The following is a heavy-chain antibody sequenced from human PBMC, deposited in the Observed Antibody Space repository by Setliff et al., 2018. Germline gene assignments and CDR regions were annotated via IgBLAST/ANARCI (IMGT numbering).Heavy chain of an antibody. J-gene: IGHJ5*02. D-gene: IGHD3-10*01. V-gene: IGHV4-59*08. CDR3: ARAGSIWFGELFPENWFDP. CDR2: IYYSGST. Sequence: PSETLSLTCSVSGDSISDYYWNWIRQPPGKGLEWIGSIYYSGSTNYNPSLRGRVTISVDTSKNQFSLKLSSVTAADTAVYYCARAGSIWFGELFPENWFDPWGQGTLVTVSS. CDR1: GDSISDYY.